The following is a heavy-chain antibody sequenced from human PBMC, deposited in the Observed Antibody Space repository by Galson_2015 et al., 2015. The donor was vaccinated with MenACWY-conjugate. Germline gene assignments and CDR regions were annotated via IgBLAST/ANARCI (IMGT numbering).Heavy chain of an antibody. CDR1: GYTFTSYA. CDR3: AREGGSSPPFDY. Sequence: SVKVSCKASGYTFTSYAMHWVRQAPGQRLEWMGWINAGNGNTKYSQKFQGRVTITRDTSASTAYMELSSLRSEDTAVYYCAREGGSSPPFDYWGQGTLVTVSS. V-gene: IGHV1-3*01. D-gene: IGHD6-6*01. J-gene: IGHJ4*02. CDR2: INAGNGNT.